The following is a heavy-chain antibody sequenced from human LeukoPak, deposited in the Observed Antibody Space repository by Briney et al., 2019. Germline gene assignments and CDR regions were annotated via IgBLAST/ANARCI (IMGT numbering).Heavy chain of an antibody. J-gene: IGHJ4*02. CDR2: IIPIFGTA. CDR1: GGTFSSYA. Sequence: SVKVSCKASGGTFSSYAISWVRQAPGQGLEWMGGIIPIFGTANYAQKLQGRVTMTTDTSTSTAYMELRSLRSDDTAVYYCARDLLSSFDYWGQGTLVTVSS. V-gene: IGHV1-69*05. CDR3: ARDLLSSFDY. D-gene: IGHD3-16*02.